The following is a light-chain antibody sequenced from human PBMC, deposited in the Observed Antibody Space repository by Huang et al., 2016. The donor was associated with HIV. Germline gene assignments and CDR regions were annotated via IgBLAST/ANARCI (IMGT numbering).Light chain of an antibody. CDR2: GAS. Sequence: EIVLTQSPATLSVSPGERATLSCRASQSVSSNLAWYQQKPGQAPRLLIYGASTRATGIPARFSGSVSGTEFTLTISSLQSEDCAVYYCLQGLTFGPGTKVDIK. CDR3: LQGLT. V-gene: IGKV3-15*01. J-gene: IGKJ3*01. CDR1: QSVSSN.